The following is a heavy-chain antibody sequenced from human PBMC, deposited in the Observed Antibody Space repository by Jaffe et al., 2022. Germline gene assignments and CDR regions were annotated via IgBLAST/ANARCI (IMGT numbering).Heavy chain of an antibody. CDR1: GYTFTSYG. CDR3: ARDRGITMVQGVIITSHGPPNWFDP. J-gene: IGHJ5*02. V-gene: IGHV1-18*01. Sequence: QVQLVQSGAEVKKPGASVKVSCKASGYTFTSYGISWVRQAPGQGLEWMGWISAYNGNTNYAQKLQGRVTMTTDTSTSTAYMELRSLRSDDTAVYYCARDRGITMVQGVIITSHGPPNWFDPWGQGTLVTVSS. CDR2: ISAYNGNT. D-gene: IGHD3-10*01.